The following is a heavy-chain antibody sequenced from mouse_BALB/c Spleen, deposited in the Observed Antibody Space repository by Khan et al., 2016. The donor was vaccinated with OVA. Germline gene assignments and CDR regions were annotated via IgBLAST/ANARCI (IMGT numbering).Heavy chain of an antibody. CDR2: ISYSGST. Sequence: EVQLKESGPGLVKPSQSLSLTCTVTGYSITSDYAWNWIRQFPGNTLEWMGYISYSGSTNYNPSLKSRISITRDTSKNQFILQLNSVTTEDTATHYCARDVSRDHNAMDYWGQGTSCTVSS. J-gene: IGHJ4*01. CDR1: GYSITSDYA. V-gene: IGHV3-2*02. CDR3: ARDVSRDHNAMDY.